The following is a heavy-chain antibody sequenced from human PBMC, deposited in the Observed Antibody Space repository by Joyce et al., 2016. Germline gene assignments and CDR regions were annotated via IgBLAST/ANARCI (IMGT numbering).Heavy chain of an antibody. D-gene: IGHD4-11*01. CDR2: ISRDNTYI. CDR3: ARDVLTTVTKAYGY. V-gene: IGHV3-21*01. J-gene: IGHJ4*02. Sequence: EVQLVESGGGLVKPGESLRLSCTASGFIFSGYSMTWVRQAPGKGLEGGSSISRDNTYIFHADSVKGRFTISRDNARNSLYLQMNSLRAEDTAVYYCARDVLTTVTKAYGYWGQGTLVAVSS. CDR1: GFIFSGYS.